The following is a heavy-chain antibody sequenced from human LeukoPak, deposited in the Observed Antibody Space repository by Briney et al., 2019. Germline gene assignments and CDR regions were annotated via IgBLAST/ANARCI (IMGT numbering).Heavy chain of an antibody. Sequence: PGGSLRLSCAASGFTFSSYAMSWVRQAPGKGLEWVSFIYSDNTHYSDSVTGRFTISRDNSKNTLYLQMNSLRAEDTAVYYCARRAGAYSHPYDYWGQGTLVTVSS. D-gene: IGHD4/OR15-4a*01. CDR1: GFTFSSYA. CDR2: IYSDNT. V-gene: IGHV3-53*01. J-gene: IGHJ4*02. CDR3: ARRAGAYSHPYDY.